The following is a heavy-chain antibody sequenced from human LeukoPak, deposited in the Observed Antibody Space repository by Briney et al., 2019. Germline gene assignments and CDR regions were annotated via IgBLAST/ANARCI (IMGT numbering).Heavy chain of an antibody. CDR1: GVTFCGYW. Sequence: PGGSLRLSCAASGVTFCGYWMHCVRHAPGKGQVWVSRINSDGSMISYADSVKGRFTISRDNAKNTLYLQMNSLRAEDTAVYYCARVPMYYYDSSGYYYPYYYYYYGMDVWGQGTTVTVSS. J-gene: IGHJ6*02. CDR2: INSDGSMI. V-gene: IGHV3-74*01. CDR3: ARVPMYYYDSSGYYYPYYYYYYGMDV. D-gene: IGHD3-22*01.